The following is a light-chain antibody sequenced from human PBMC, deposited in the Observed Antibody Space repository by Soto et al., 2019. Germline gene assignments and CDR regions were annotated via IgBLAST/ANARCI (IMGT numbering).Light chain of an antibody. CDR2: DAS. J-gene: IGKJ1*01. CDR1: QSISSW. V-gene: IGKV1-5*01. Sequence: DIHISHSPSTLSSSVLYIFTITCLASQSISSWLAWYQQKPGKAPKLLIYDASSLESGVPSRLSGSGSGTEFTLTISSLQPDDFATYYCQQYNSYLGTFGQGTKVDIK. CDR3: QQYNSYLGT.